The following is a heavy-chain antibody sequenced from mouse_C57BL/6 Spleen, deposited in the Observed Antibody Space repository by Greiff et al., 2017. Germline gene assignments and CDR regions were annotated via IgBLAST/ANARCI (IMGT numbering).Heavy chain of an antibody. CDR1: GFTFSSYA. CDR2: ISSGGDYI. D-gene: IGHD1-1*01. V-gene: IGHV5-9-1*02. Sequence: EVNVVESGEGLVKPGGSLKLSCAASGFTFSSYAMSWVRQTPEKRLEWVAYISSGGDYIYYADTVKGRFTISRDNARNTLYLQMSSLKSEDTAMYYCTREGYYYGSSYFDYWGQGTTLTVSS. J-gene: IGHJ2*01. CDR3: TREGYYYGSSYFDY.